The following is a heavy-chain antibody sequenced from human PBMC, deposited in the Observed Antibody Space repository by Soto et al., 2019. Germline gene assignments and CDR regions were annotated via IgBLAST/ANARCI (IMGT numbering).Heavy chain of an antibody. Sequence: ASVKVSCKASGYTFTGYYMHWVRQAPGQGLEWMGWINPNSGGTNYAQKFQGRVTMTRDTSISTAYMELSRLRSDDTAVYYCAREQSDYRYYYYGMDVWGQGTTVTVSS. D-gene: IGHD4-4*01. J-gene: IGHJ6*02. CDR2: INPNSGGT. CDR1: GYTFTGYY. CDR3: AREQSDYRYYYYGMDV. V-gene: IGHV1-2*02.